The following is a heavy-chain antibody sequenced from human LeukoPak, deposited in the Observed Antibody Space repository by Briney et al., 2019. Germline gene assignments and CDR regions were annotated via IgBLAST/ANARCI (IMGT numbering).Heavy chain of an antibody. Sequence: SETLSLTCTVSGGSISSHYWNWIRQPPGKGLEWIGYIYYSGSTNYNPSLKSRVTISVDTSKNQFSLKLSSVTAADTAVYYCARGLHGSGSYPYYYYGMDVGGQGPTVTVSS. CDR3: ARGLHGSGSYPYYYYGMDV. CDR1: GGSISSHY. D-gene: IGHD3-10*01. CDR2: IYYSGST. J-gene: IGHJ6*02. V-gene: IGHV4-59*11.